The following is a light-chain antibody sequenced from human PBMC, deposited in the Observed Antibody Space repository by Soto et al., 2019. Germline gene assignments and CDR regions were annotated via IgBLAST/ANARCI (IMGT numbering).Light chain of an antibody. CDR3: QQYNNWHPMA. Sequence: EIVMTQSPATLSVSPGERATLSCRASQSVSSNLAWYQQKPGQAPRLLIYGASTRATGIPARFSGSGSGTEFTLTISSLQSEDVAVYYCQQYNNWHPMAFGQGTKVEIK. CDR2: GAS. CDR1: QSVSSN. J-gene: IGKJ1*01. V-gene: IGKV3-15*01.